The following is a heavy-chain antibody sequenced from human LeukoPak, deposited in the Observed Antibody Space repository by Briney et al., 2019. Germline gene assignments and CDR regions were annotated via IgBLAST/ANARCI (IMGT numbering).Heavy chain of an antibody. CDR3: ARLRYSYGYDY. CDR1: GYSISSGYY. Sequence: PSETLSLTCTVSGYSISSGYYWGWIRQPPGKGLEWIGSIYHSGSTYYNPSLKSRVTISVDTSKNQFSLKLSSVTAADTAVYYCARLRYSYGYDYWGQGTLVTVSS. J-gene: IGHJ4*02. V-gene: IGHV4-38-2*02. D-gene: IGHD5-18*01. CDR2: IYHSGST.